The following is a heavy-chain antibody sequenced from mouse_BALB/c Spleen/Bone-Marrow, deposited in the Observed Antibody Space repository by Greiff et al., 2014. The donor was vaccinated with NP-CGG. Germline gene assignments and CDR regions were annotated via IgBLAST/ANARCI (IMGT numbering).Heavy chain of an antibody. V-gene: IGHV14-3*02. J-gene: IGHJ4*01. CDR2: IDPANGNN. Sequence: VQLQQPGAELVKPGASVELSCTASGFNIKDTYMHWVKQRPEQGLEWIGRIDPANGNNKYDPKFQGKATITADTSSNTAYLQRSSLTSEDTAVNYCARWEYYAMDYWGQGTSVTVSS. CDR1: GFNIKDTY. CDR3: ARWEYYAMDY. D-gene: IGHD4-1*01.